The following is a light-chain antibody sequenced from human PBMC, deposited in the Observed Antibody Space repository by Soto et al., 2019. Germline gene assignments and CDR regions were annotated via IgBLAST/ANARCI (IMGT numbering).Light chain of an antibody. CDR2: DDS. CDR3: QQYDTYSPALT. Sequence: DIQMTQSPSALSASVGDRVTITCRASESISSWLAWYQQKPGKAPKLLIYDDSTLESGVPSRFSGSGSGTEFTLTISSLQPDDFATYYCQQYDTYSPALTFGGGTKVEIK. V-gene: IGKV1-5*01. J-gene: IGKJ4*01. CDR1: ESISSW.